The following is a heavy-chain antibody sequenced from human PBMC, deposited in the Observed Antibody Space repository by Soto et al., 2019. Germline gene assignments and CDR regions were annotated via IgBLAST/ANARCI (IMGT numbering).Heavy chain of an antibody. CDR2: ISYGGSNK. CDR1: GFTFSSYG. J-gene: IGHJ4*02. D-gene: IGHD3-22*01. CDR3: AKAAGYSPAGSYDY. Sequence: QVQLVESGGGVVQPGRSLRLSCAASGFTFSSYGMHWVRQAPGKGLEWVAVISYGGSNKYYADSVKGRFTISRDNSKNTLYLQMNSLRAEDTAVYYCAKAAGYSPAGSYDYWGQGTLVTVSS. V-gene: IGHV3-30*18.